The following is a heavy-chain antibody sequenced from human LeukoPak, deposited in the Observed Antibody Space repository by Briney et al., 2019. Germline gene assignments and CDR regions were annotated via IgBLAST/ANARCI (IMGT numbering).Heavy chain of an antibody. D-gene: IGHD6-13*01. CDR1: GGSVTSYY. CDR3: ATTGATSPYSASWFNIEY. Sequence: SETLSLTCTVSGGSVTSYYCNWVRQPPGRGLEWIGYIYYSGGTNYNPSLESRVTISLDTAKNQFSLKLRSVTAEDMAVYYCATTGATSPYSASWFNIEYWGQGTLVTVSS. V-gene: IGHV4-59*08. J-gene: IGHJ4*02. CDR2: IYYSGGT.